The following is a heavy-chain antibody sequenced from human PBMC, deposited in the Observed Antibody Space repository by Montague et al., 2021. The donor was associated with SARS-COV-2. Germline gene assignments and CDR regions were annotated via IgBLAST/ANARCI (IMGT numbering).Heavy chain of an antibody. V-gene: IGHV4-61*02. D-gene: IGHD1-26*01. J-gene: IGHJ6*02. CDR2: IDTSGNT. CDR3: ARRIDYYGIDV. CDR1: GGSISTGRHY. Sequence: TLSLTCTVSGGSISTGRHYWSWIREPAGKGLERIGRIDTSGNTKYXSSLKIRVTISVDTSNNQLSLKLTSATAADTAVYYCARRIDYYGIDVWGQGTTVTVSS.